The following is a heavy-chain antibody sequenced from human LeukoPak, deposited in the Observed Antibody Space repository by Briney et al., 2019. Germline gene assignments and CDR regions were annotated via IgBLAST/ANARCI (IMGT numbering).Heavy chain of an antibody. CDR2: IYHSGST. J-gene: IGHJ6*03. V-gene: IGHV4-38-2*01. CDR1: GYSISSGYY. Sequence: SGTLSLTCAVSGYSISSGYYWGWNRQPPGKGLEWIGSIYHSGSTYYNPSLKSRVNRSVDTSNNQVSLKLSSVTAGDAFVCYCERHSVSSWYPSYYYRDFLPEGTKVTVCS. CDR3: ERHSVSSWYPSYYYRDF. D-gene: IGHD6-13*01.